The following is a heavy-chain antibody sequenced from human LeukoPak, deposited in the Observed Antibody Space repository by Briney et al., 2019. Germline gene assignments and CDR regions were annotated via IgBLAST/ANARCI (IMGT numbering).Heavy chain of an antibody. Sequence: GGSLRLSCAASGFTFSSYAMSWVRQAPGKGLEWVSVISGSGGSTSYADSVKGRFTISRDDSKNTLYLQMNSLKIEDTAVYYCTTGDSYAGKWGQGTLVTVSS. D-gene: IGHD2-21*02. J-gene: IGHJ4*02. CDR2: ISGSGGST. V-gene: IGHV3-23*01. CDR1: GFTFSSYA. CDR3: TTGDSYAGK.